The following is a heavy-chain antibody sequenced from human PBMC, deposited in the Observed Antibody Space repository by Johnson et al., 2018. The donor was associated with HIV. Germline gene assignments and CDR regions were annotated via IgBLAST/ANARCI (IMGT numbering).Heavy chain of an antibody. CDR2: IYSGGST. CDR1: GFTVSSNY. D-gene: IGHD4-11*01. Sequence: VQLVESGGGLVQPGGSLRLSCAASGFTVSSNYMSWVRQAPGKGLEWVSVIYSGGSTYYADSVKGRFTISRDNSKNTLYHQMNSLRAEDTAVYDCARIDYRNYEEAFDIWGQGTMVTVSS. J-gene: IGHJ3*02. V-gene: IGHV3-66*01. CDR3: ARIDYRNYEEAFDI.